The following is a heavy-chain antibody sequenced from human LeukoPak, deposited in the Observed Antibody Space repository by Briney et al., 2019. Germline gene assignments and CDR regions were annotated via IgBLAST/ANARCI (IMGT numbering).Heavy chain of an antibody. CDR1: GFTFSSHA. J-gene: IGHJ4*02. CDR3: AKDWAYGDYPLNY. Sequence: GGSLRLSCTASGFTFSSHAMSWVRQAPGKGLEWVLGTSTGGGTTYYADSVKGRFTISRDNSKNTLYLQMNSLTAEDTAVYYCAKDWAYGDYPLNYWGQGTLVTVSS. D-gene: IGHD4-17*01. CDR2: TSTGGGTT. V-gene: IGHV3-23*01.